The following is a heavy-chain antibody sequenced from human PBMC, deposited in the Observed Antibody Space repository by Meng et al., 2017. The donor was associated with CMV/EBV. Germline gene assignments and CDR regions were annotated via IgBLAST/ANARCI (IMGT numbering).Heavy chain of an antibody. V-gene: IGHV3-7*01. CDR3: AYTASRVDSSRRDPFDY. D-gene: IGHD5-18*01. CDR1: VFTFSNYY. Sequence: LSLTCASSVFTFSNYYMKWVRQAPGKGREWVANINKGGSENNYVDSVKGRFTIPRDNAKNSLYQHMNSLRGEDAAVYYCAYTASRVDSSRRDPFDYWGQGTLVTVSS. J-gene: IGHJ4*02. CDR2: INKGGSEN.